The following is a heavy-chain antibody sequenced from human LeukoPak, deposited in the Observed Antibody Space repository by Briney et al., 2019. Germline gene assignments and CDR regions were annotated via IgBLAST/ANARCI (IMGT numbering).Heavy chain of an antibody. J-gene: IGHJ4*02. CDR2: FSGSGGTT. CDR3: AKGIAVAGTNY. CDR1: GFTFSNYA. V-gene: IGHV3-23*01. D-gene: IGHD6-19*01. Sequence: PGGSLRLPCAASGFTFSNYAMNWVRQAPGRGLEWVASFSGSGGTTYHADSVKGRFTISRDNSKNTLYLQMNSLRLEDTAVYYCAKGIAVAGTNYWGQGTLVTVSS.